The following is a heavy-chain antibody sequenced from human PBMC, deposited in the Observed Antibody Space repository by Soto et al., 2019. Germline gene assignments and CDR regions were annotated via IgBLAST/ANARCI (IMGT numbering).Heavy chain of an antibody. CDR1: GFTFSSYA. V-gene: IGHV3-23*01. J-gene: IGHJ5*02. CDR3: ARDYYDSSGHNWFDP. CDR2: ISGSGGST. Sequence: EVQLLESGGGLVQPGGSLRLSCAASGFTFSSYAMSWVRQAPGKGLEWVSAISGSGGSTYYADSVKGWFTISRDNSKNTLYLQMNSLRAEDTAVYYCARDYYDSSGHNWFDPWGQGTLVTVSS. D-gene: IGHD3-22*01.